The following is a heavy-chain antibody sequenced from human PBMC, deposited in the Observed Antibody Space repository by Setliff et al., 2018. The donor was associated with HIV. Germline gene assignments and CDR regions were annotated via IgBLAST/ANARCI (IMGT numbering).Heavy chain of an antibody. J-gene: IGHJ6*03. CDR1: GGSISGNYY. V-gene: IGHV4-31*03. D-gene: IGHD3-3*01. CDR3: ARGNIDYWTGYYSRSGYFYYMDV. Sequence: PSETLSLTCTVTGGSISGNYYWTWIRQHPGKGLEWIGYFYYRGTTYYTPSLKSRVTIPVDSSKNQFSLKLTSVTAADTAVYYCARGNIDYWTGYYSRSGYFYYMDVWGRGTTVTVSS. CDR2: FYYRGTT.